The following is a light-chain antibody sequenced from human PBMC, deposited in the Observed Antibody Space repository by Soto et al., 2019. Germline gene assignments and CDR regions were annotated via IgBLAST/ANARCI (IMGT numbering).Light chain of an antibody. CDR1: SSDAGSYNL. J-gene: IGLJ2*01. CDR2: EGS. Sequence: QSALTQPASVSGSPGQSITISCTGTSSDAGSYNLVSWYQQHPGKAPKLMIYEGSKRPSGVSNRFSGSKSGNTASLTISGLQAEDEADYYCCSYAGSSIVVFGGGTKLTVL. V-gene: IGLV2-23*01. CDR3: CSYAGSSIVV.